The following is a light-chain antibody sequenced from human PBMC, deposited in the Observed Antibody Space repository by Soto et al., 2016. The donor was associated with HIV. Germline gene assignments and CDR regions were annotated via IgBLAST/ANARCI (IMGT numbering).Light chain of an antibody. CDR1: SLRSYY. Sequence: SSELTQDPAVSVALGQTVRITCQGDSLRSYYASWYQQKPGQAPVLVIYGKNNRPSGIPDRFSGSSSGNTASLTTTGAQAEDEADYYCNSRDSSGNHLHVFGTGTKVTV. V-gene: IGLV3-19*01. CDR2: GKN. J-gene: IGLJ1*01. CDR3: NSRDSSGNHLHV.